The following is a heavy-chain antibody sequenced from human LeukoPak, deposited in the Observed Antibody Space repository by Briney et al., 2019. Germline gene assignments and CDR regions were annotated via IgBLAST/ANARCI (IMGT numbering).Heavy chain of an antibody. CDR1: GLTFSTYG. Sequence: GKSLTLSCAASGLTFSTYGMHWVRQAPGKGLEWVAIIWNDGSNQHYADSVKGRSTVSRDNSRNIMFLQMNSLRVEDTGIYYCARDLWDTSGKRLDYWGQGTLVTVPS. D-gene: IGHD6-19*01. V-gene: IGHV3-33*01. CDR2: IWNDGSNQ. CDR3: ARDLWDTSGKRLDY. J-gene: IGHJ4*02.